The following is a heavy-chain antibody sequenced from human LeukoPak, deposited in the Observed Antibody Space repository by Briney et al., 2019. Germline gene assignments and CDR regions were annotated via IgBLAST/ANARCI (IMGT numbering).Heavy chain of an antibody. V-gene: IGHV1-69*01. Sequence: ASVKVSCKASGGTFSSYAISWVRQAPGQGLEWMGGIILIFGTANYAQKFQGRVTITADESTSTAYMELSSLRSEDTAVYYCAREGDCSGGSCPYWYFDLWGRGTLVTVSS. D-gene: IGHD2-15*01. CDR1: GGTFSSYA. CDR3: AREGDCSGGSCPYWYFDL. J-gene: IGHJ2*01. CDR2: IILIFGTA.